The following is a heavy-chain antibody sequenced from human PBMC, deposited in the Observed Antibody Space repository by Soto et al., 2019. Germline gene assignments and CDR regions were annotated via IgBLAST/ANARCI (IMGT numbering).Heavy chain of an antibody. CDR3: ARVHGGNSGLIPGDY. D-gene: IGHD2-21*02. CDR1: GGSISSGDYY. Sequence: PSETPSLTCTVSGGSISSGDYYWSWIRQPPGKGLEWIGYIYYSGSTYYNPSLKSRVTISVDTSKNQFSLKLSSVTAADTAVYYCARVHGGNSGLIPGDYWGQGTLVTVSS. CDR2: IYYSGST. V-gene: IGHV4-30-4*01. J-gene: IGHJ4*02.